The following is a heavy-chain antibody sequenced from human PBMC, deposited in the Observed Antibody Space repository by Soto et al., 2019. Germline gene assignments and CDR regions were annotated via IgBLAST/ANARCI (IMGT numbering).Heavy chain of an antibody. CDR2: IDPSDSYT. CDR3: ATLFYGSGSYYTDPLDY. D-gene: IGHD3-10*01. V-gene: IGHV5-10-1*01. J-gene: IGHJ4*02. CDR1: GYSFTSYW. Sequence: PGESLKISCKGSGYSFTSYWISWVRQMPGKGLEWMGRIDPSDSYTNYSPYFQGHVTISVDKSISTAYLQWSSLKASDTAIYYCATLFYGSGSYYTDPLDYWGQGTLVTVSS.